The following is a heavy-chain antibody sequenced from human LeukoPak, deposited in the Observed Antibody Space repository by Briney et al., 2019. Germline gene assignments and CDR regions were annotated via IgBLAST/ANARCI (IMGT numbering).Heavy chain of an antibody. Sequence: PSETLSLTCAVYGGSFSGYYWSWIRQPPGKGLEWIGEINHSGSTNYNPSLKSRVTISIDASKNQFSLRLSSVTAADTAVYYCTRGGELMNYWGQGTLVTVPS. J-gene: IGHJ4*02. CDR3: TRGGELMNY. D-gene: IGHD1-1*01. V-gene: IGHV4-34*01. CDR2: INHSGST. CDR1: GGSFSGYY.